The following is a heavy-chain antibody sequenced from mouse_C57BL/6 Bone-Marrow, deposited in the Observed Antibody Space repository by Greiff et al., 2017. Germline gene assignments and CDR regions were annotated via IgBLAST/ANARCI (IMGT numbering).Heavy chain of an antibody. D-gene: IGHD2-1*01. CDR2: IRLNSDNFAT. Sequence: EVILVASGGGLVQPGGSMKLSCVSSGFTFSNYLMNWVRHSPETGLALDSHIRLNSDNFATHYAESVKGRFTISRDDSKSSVYLQMNNVRAEDTGIYYCSYGNYGGFAYWGQGTLVTVSA. CDR3: SYGNYGGFAY. J-gene: IGHJ3*01. CDR1: GFTFSNYL. V-gene: IGHV6-3*01.